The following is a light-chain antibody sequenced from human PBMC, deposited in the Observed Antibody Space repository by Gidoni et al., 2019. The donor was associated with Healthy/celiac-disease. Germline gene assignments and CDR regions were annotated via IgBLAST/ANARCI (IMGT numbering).Light chain of an antibody. CDR1: QSVSSSY. CDR3: QQYGSSPRGT. V-gene: IGKV3D-20*01. J-gene: IGKJ1*01. Sequence: EIVLTQSPATLSLSPGERATLSCGASQSVSSSYLAWYQQKPGLAPRLLIYDASSRATGIPDFTLTISRLEPEDFAVYYCQQYGSSPRGTFGQGTKVEIK. CDR2: DAS.